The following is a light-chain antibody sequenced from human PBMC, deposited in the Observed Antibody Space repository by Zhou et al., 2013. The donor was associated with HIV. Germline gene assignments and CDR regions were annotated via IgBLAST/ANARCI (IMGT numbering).Light chain of an antibody. J-gene: IGKJ2*01. CDR2: LGS. CDR3: MQALQTPYT. Sequence: DIVMTQTPLSLSVTPGQPASISCKSSQSLLHSDGKTYLYWYLQKPGQSPQLLIYLGSNRASGVPDRFSGSVSGTDFTLKISRVEADDVGVYYCMQALQTPYTFGQGTKLEIK. CDR1: QSLLHSDGKTY. V-gene: IGKV2-28*01.